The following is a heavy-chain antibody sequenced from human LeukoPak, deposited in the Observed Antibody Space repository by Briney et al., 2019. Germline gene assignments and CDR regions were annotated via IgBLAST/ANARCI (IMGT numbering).Heavy chain of an antibody. CDR1: GFTFSSYA. V-gene: IGHV3-30*02. D-gene: IGHD3-9*01. J-gene: IGHJ4*02. CDR3: AKSQGFILVPRSFDY. Sequence: GGSLRLFCAASGFTFSSYAMHWVRQAPGKGLEGVAVIRFDGSNKYHADSVKGRFTISRDNPKNTLFLQMNSLRAEDTAIYYCAKSQGFILVPRSFDYCGQGTLVTVSS. CDR2: IRFDGSNK.